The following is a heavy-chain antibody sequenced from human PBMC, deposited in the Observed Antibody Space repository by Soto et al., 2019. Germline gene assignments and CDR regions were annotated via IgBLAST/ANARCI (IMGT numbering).Heavy chain of an antibody. CDR3: ARETYYYDSSGYLPDAFDI. CDR2: IYYSGST. J-gene: IGHJ3*02. V-gene: IGHV4-59*01. Sequence: LSLTCTVSGGSISSYYWSWIRQPPGKGLEWIGYIYYSGSTNYNPSLKSRVPISVDTSKNQFSLKLSSVTAADTAVYYCARETYYYDSSGYLPDAFDIWGQGTMVTVSS. CDR1: GGSISSYY. D-gene: IGHD3-22*01.